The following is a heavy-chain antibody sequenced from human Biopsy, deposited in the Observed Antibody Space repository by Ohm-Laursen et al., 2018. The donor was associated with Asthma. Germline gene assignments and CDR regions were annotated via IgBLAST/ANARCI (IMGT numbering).Heavy chain of an antibody. D-gene: IGHD3-9*01. CDR2: VNTGNGDT. V-gene: IGHV1-3*04. J-gene: IGHJ3*01. CDR3: ARTYYDFLTGQVKDVFGV. Sequence: ASVKVSCKSSGYNFISFAIHWVRQAPGQRLEWMGWVNTGNGDTKYSQKFQGRVTITRDTSASAAYMELRSLRSEDTATYYCARTYYDFLTGQVKDVFGVWGQGTMVTVSS. CDR1: GYNFISFA.